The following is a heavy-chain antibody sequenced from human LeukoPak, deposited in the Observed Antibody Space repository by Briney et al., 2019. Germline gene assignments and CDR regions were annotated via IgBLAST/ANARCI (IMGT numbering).Heavy chain of an antibody. D-gene: IGHD1-26*01. CDR3: ARGALRGSYSLFDY. CDR1: GFTFSDYW. CDR2: IYSSGST. V-gene: IGHV3-53*01. J-gene: IGHJ4*02. Sequence: PGGSLRLSCAASGFTFSDYWMNWVRQTPGKGLEWVSVIYSSGSTYYADSVKGRFTISRDNSKNTLYLQMNSLRAEDTAVYYCARGALRGSYSLFDYWGQGTLVTVSS.